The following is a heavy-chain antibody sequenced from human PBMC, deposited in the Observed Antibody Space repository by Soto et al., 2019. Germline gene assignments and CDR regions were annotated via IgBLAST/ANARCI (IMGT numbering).Heavy chain of an antibody. D-gene: IGHD3-16*02. Sequence: QLQLQESGSGLVKPSQTLSLTCAVSGGSISSGGYSWSWIRQPPGKGLEWIGYIYHSGSTYYNPSLKGRVTISVDRSKNQFSLKLRFVTAADTVVYYCARGDAVLSFDYWGQGTLVTVSS. J-gene: IGHJ4*02. CDR3: ARGDAVLSFDY. CDR1: GGSISSGGYS. V-gene: IGHV4-30-2*01. CDR2: IYHSGST.